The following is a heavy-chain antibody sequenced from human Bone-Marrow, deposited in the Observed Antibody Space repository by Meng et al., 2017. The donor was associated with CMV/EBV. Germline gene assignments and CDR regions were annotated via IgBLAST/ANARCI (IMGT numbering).Heavy chain of an antibody. J-gene: IGHJ6*02. V-gene: IGHV4-39*07. CDR2: IYYSGST. D-gene: IGHD3-10*01. Sequence: SETLSLTCTVSGGSISSSSYYWGWIRQPPGKGLEWIGSIYYSGSTYYNPSLKSRVTISVDTSKNPFSLKLSSVTAADTAVYYCARGYGSGSYYNPYYYYGMDVWGQGTTVTVSS. CDR3: ARGYGSGSYYNPYYYYGMDV. CDR1: GGSISSSSYY.